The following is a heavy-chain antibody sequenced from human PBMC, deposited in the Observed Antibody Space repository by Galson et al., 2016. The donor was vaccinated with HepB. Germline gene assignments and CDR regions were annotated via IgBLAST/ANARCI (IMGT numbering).Heavy chain of an antibody. CDR3: ALTGSYQASDGFDI. CDR2: IYWNDHK. Sequence: PALVKPTQTLTLTCAFSGFSLSTSGVGVGWIRQPPGKALEWLALIYWNDHKRYSPSLQIRLTITKDTSKKQVVLTMTNMDPVDTATYFCALTGSYQASDGFDIGSQGTMVTFSS. CDR1: GFSLSTSGVG. D-gene: IGHD1-26*01. J-gene: IGHJ3*02. V-gene: IGHV2-5*01.